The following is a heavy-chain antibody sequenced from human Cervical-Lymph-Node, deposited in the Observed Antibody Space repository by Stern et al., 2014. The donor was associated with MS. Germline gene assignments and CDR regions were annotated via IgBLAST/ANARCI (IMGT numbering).Heavy chain of an antibody. CDR3: AREHHGGNFAS. V-gene: IGHV1-69*01. CDR2: IVPIFGRA. Sequence: QLVQSGAEVRQPGSSVKVSCKASGATFSTNAISWLRQAPGQGPEWMGAIVPIFGRANYVQKLRGRLTITADESASTAYMELRSLRSEDTAVYYCAREHHGGNFASWGQGTLVTVSS. J-gene: IGHJ5*02. CDR1: GATFSTNA. D-gene: IGHD4-23*01.